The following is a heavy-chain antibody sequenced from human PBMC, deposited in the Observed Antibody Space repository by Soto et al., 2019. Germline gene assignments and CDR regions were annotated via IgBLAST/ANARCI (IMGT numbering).Heavy chain of an antibody. J-gene: IGHJ5*02. V-gene: IGHV4-30-4*01. CDR3: ARDPYGGRFGESRWFDP. Sequence: LSLTCTVSGGSISGGDYYWSWIRQPPGKGLEWIGYIYYSGSTYYNPSLKSRVTISVDTSKNQFSLKLSSVTAADTAVYYCARDPYGGRFGESRWFDPWGQGTLVTVSS. CDR1: GGSISGGDYY. CDR2: IYYSGST. D-gene: IGHD3-10*01.